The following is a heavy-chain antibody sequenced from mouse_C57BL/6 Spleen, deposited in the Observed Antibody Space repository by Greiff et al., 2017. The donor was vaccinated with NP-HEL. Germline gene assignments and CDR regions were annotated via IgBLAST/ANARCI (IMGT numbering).Heavy chain of an antibody. CDR2: INPSSGYT. CDR3: ARGIRYGSSYDYYAMDY. CDR1: GYTFTSYW. D-gene: IGHD1-1*01. V-gene: IGHV1-7*01. Sequence: VQLQQSGAELAKPGASVKLSCKASGYTFTSYWMHWVKQRPGQGLEWIGYINPSSGYTKYNQKFKDKATLTADKSSSTAYMQLSSLTYGDSAVYYCARGIRYGSSYDYYAMDYWGQGTSVTVSS. J-gene: IGHJ4*01.